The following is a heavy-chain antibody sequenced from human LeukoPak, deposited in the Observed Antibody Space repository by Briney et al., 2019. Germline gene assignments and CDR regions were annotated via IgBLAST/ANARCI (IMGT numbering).Heavy chain of an antibody. Sequence: GGSLRLSCAASGFTVSSNYMSWVRQAPGKGLEWVSVIYSGGSTYYADSVKGRFTISRDNSKSTLYLQMNSLRAKDTAVYYCARGRAMVRGAASNWGQGTLVTVSS. J-gene: IGHJ4*02. CDR2: IYSGGST. CDR1: GFTVSSNY. D-gene: IGHD3-10*01. V-gene: IGHV3-53*01. CDR3: ARGRAMVRGAASN.